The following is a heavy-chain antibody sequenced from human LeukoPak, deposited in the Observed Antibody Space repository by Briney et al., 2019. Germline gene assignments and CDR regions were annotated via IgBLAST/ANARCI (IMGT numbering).Heavy chain of an antibody. V-gene: IGHV1-69*05. J-gene: IGHJ6*03. CDR2: VIPIFGTA. D-gene: IGHD3-10*01. CDR1: GGTFSRYA. CDR3: ARHRGSGYYYYYYMDV. Sequence: SVKVSCKASGGTFSRYAISWVRQAPGQGLEWMGGVIPIFGTANYAQKFQGRVTITTDESTSTAYMELSSLRSEDTAVYYCARHRGSGYYYYYYMDVWGKGTTVTVSS.